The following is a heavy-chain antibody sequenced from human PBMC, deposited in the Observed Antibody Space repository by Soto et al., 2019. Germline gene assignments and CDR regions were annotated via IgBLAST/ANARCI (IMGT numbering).Heavy chain of an antibody. V-gene: IGHV3-30-3*01. J-gene: IGHJ6*02. CDR2: ISYDGSNK. D-gene: IGHD3-3*01. CDR3: AREYQNYDCCSGPLYYYYGMDV. CDR1: GFTFSSYA. Sequence: QVQLVESGGGVVQPGRSLRLSCAASGFTFSSYAMHWVRQAPGKGLEWVAVISYDGSNKYYADSVKGRFTISRDNSKNTLYLQMNSLRAEDTAVYYCAREYQNYDCCSGPLYYYYGMDVWGQGTTVTVSS.